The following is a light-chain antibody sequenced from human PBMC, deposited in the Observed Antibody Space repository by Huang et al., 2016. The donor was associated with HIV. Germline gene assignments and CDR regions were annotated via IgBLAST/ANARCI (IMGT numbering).Light chain of an antibody. Sequence: DIQMTQSPSSLSTSVGDRVTITCRASQSISSYLNWYQQKPGKAPKLLISATSSLQSGVPSRFSGSGSGTDFTLTISSLQPEDFATYYCQQTYNIPVTFGGGTKVEIK. CDR1: QSISSY. V-gene: IGKV1-39*01. CDR2: ATS. CDR3: QQTYNIPVT. J-gene: IGKJ4*01.